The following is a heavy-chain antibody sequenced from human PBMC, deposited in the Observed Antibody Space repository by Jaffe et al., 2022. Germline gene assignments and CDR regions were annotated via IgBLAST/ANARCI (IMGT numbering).Heavy chain of an antibody. CDR1: GFTFSSSG. V-gene: IGHV3-48*01. J-gene: IGHJ4*02. Sequence: EVQLVESGGGLVQPGGSLRLSCAVSGFTFSSSGMNWVRQAPGKGLEWVSYISSGSSVIYYADSVKGRFTVSRDNAKNSLYLQMNSLRTEDTAVYYCARPSGSGWRFDYWGQGTLVTVSS. D-gene: IGHD6-19*01. CDR3: ARPSGSGWRFDY. CDR2: ISSGSSVI.